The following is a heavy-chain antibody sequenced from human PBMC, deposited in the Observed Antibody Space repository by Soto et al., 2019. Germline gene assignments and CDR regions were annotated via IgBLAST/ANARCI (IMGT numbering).Heavy chain of an antibody. CDR3: ARVGDGYTQGPNNYYYGMDV. CDR2: IIPIFGTA. J-gene: IGHJ6*02. Sequence: SVKVSCKASGGTFSSYAISWVRQAPGQGLEWMGGIIPIFGTANYAQKFQGRVTITADESTSTAYMELSSLRSEDTAVYYCARVGDGYTQGPNNYYYGMDVWGQGTTVTVSS. D-gene: IGHD5-12*01. CDR1: GGTFSSYA. V-gene: IGHV1-69*13.